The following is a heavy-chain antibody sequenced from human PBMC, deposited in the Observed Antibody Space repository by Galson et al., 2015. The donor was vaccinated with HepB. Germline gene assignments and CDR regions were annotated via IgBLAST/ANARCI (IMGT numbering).Heavy chain of an antibody. J-gene: IGHJ4*02. Sequence: SLRLSCAASGFTFSSYAMSWVRQAPGKGLEWVSAISGSGGSTHYADSVKGRFTISRDNSKNTVYLQMNSLRAEDTAVYYCAKVRTHLPYFDHWGQGTLVTVSS. D-gene: IGHD1-1*01. CDR1: GFTFSSYA. CDR3: AKVRTHLPYFDH. V-gene: IGHV3-23*01. CDR2: ISGSGGST.